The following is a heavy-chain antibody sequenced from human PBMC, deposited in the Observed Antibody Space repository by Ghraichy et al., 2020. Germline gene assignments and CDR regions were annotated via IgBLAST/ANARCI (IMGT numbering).Heavy chain of an antibody. CDR2: IRSSSSYI. CDR1: GFTFSSYS. V-gene: IGHV3-21*01. Sequence: GRSLRLSCAASGFTFSSYSMHWVRQSPGKGLEWVSYIRSSSSYISYADSVKGRFTISRDNAENSLYLRMNSLRAEDTAVYYCAREVAYSSGWYFDQWGQGTLVTVSS. CDR3: AREVAYSSGWYFDQ. D-gene: IGHD6-19*01. J-gene: IGHJ4*02.